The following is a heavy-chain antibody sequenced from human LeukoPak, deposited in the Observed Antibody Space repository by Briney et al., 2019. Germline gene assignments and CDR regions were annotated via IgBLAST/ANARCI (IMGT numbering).Heavy chain of an antibody. CDR2: SGDSGDNT. CDR3: AKEGYHYGGSGYYLFEY. CDR1: GFTFSNYA. J-gene: IGHJ4*02. V-gene: IGHV3-23*01. Sequence: GGSLRLACAASGFTFSNYAMNWIRQAPGKGLEWVSGSGDSGDNTYYADSVKGRFTISRDNSKNTLYLQMASLRAEDTAVYYCAKEGYHYGGSGYYLFEYWGQGTLVTVSS. D-gene: IGHD3-22*01.